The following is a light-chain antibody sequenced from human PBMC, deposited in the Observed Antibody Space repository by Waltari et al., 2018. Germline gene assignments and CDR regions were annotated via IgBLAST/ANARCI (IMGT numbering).Light chain of an antibody. Sequence: EIVMTQSPATLSVSPGERATLSCRASQIVTTNLAWYQQKPGQAHRLLIYGASTRATGIPARFSGSGSGTDFTLTINSLQSEDFAVYFCQQYNDWPPRDTFGQGTKLQIK. CDR2: GAS. CDR1: QIVTTN. CDR3: QQYNDWPPRDT. J-gene: IGKJ2*01. V-gene: IGKV3-15*01.